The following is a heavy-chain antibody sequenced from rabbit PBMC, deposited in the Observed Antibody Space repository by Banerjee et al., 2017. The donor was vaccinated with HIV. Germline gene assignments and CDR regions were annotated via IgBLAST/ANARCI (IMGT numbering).Heavy chain of an antibody. Sequence: QSLEESGGDLVKPGASLTLTCTASGFSFSSNYYMCWVRQAPGKGLEWIGCIYTGSGHTYYASWAKGRFTISKTSSTTVTLQMTSLTAADTATYFCARGGYDENYFNLWGQGTLVTVS. J-gene: IGHJ4*01. V-gene: IGHV1S40*01. CDR3: ARGGYDENYFNL. D-gene: IGHD2-1*01. CDR2: IYTGSGHT. CDR1: GFSFSSNYY.